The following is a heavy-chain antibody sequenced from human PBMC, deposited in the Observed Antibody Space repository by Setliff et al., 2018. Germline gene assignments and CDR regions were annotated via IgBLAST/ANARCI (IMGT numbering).Heavy chain of an antibody. Sequence: SVKVSCKASGGTFSSYAISWVRQAPGQGLEWMGGIIPIFGTANYAQKFQGRVTITTDESTSTAYMELSSLRSEDTAVYYCARAGGSSSLVRGLMRDYWGQGTQVTVSS. CDR2: IIPIFGTA. V-gene: IGHV1-69*05. J-gene: IGHJ4*02. D-gene: IGHD3-10*01. CDR3: ARAGGSSSLVRGLMRDY. CDR1: GGTFSSYA.